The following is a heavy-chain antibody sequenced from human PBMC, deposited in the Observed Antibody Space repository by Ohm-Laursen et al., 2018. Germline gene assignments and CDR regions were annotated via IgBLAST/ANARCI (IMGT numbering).Heavy chain of an antibody. D-gene: IGHD3-10*01. Sequence: SLRLSCAASGFTFSSYGMHWVRQAPGKGLEWVAVISYDGSNKYYADSVKGRFTISRDNSKNTLYLQMNSLRAEDTAVYYCASQGTSLDDAFDIWGQGTMVTVSS. CDR1: GFTFSSYG. V-gene: IGHV3-30*03. CDR2: ISYDGSNK. J-gene: IGHJ3*02. CDR3: ASQGTSLDDAFDI.